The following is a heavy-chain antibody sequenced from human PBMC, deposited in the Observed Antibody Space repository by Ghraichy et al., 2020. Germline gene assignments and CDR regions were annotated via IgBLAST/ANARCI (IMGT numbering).Heavy chain of an antibody. V-gene: IGHV3-21*01. J-gene: IGHJ4*02. CDR3: ASYEDRGSPYYFDY. Sequence: GGSLRLSCAASGFTFSSYSMNWVRQAPGKGLEWVSSISSSSSYIYYADSVKGRFTISRDNAKNSLYLQMNSLRAEDTAVYYCASYEDRGSPYYFDYWGQGTLVTVSS. CDR2: ISSSSSYI. D-gene: IGHD3-10*01. CDR1: GFTFSSYS.